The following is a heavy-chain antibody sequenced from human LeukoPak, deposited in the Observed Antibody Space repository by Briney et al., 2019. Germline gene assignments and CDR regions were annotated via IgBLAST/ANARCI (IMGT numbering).Heavy chain of an antibody. CDR1: GGSISSSSYY. D-gene: IGHD2-2*03. CDR3: ASPGYCSSTSCFNFDY. V-gene: IGHV4-39*01. Sequence: SETLSLTCTVSGGSISSSSYYWGWIRQPPGKGLEWIGSIYYSGSTYYNPSLKSRVTISVDTSKNQFSLKLSSVTAPDTAVYYCASPGYCSSTSCFNFDYWGQGTLVTVSS. J-gene: IGHJ4*02. CDR2: IYYSGST.